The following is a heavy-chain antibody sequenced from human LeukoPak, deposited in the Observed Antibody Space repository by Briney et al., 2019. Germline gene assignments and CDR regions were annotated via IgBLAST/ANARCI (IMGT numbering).Heavy chain of an antibody. CDR2: IYPGDCDT. CDR1: GYRFTSYW. CDR3: ARTPSLYDSSGLDFDY. J-gene: IGHJ4*02. Sequence: GVSLQISCKGSGYRFTSYWIGWVRQMPGKGLEGMGIIYPGDCDTRYSPSFQGQVTISADKSISTAYLQWSSLNASDTAMYYCARTPSLYDSSGLDFDYWGQGTLVTVSS. V-gene: IGHV5-51*01. D-gene: IGHD3-22*01.